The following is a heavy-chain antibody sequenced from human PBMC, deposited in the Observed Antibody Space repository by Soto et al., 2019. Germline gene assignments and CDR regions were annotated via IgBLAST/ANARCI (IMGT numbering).Heavy chain of an antibody. CDR3: ARGVSGVAGWFDP. Sequence: SQTLSLTCAISGDSVSSYSAAWNWIRQSPSGGLEWLGRTYYRSRFFSDYAESVKSRIIINPDTSKNQFSLKLSSVAAADTAVYYCARGVSGVAGWFDPWGQGTVVTVSS. CDR2: TYYRSRFFS. D-gene: IGHD2-8*01. V-gene: IGHV6-1*01. J-gene: IGHJ5*02. CDR1: GDSVSSYSAA.